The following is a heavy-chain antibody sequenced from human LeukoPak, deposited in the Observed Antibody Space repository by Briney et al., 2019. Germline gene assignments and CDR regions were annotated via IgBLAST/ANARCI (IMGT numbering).Heavy chain of an antibody. D-gene: IGHD5-24*01. CDR3: AGRWRGTLDY. CDR2: ICSTGTT. CDR1: GTFLSGFY. J-gene: IGHJ4*02. Sequence: SETLSLTCTLSGTFLSGFYWSWIRPPPGEGLEWIGFICSTGTTSYNSSLQSRVTISVDTSKNQFSLKLKSVIAADTAIYYCAGRWRGTLDYWGRGTLVAVSS. V-gene: IGHV4-4*09.